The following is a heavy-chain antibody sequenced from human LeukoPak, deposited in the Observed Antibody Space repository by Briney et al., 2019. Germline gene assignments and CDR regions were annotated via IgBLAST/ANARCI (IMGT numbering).Heavy chain of an antibody. Sequence: AGGSLRLSCAASGFTFSSYSMNWVRQAPGKGLEWVSSISSSSSYIYYADSVKGRFTISRDNAKNSLYLQMNSLTVEDTAVYFCARDHSGWDYFDYWGQGTVVSVSS. CDR2: ISSSSSYI. D-gene: IGHD1-26*01. J-gene: IGHJ4*02. V-gene: IGHV3-21*01. CDR3: ARDHSGWDYFDY. CDR1: GFTFSSYS.